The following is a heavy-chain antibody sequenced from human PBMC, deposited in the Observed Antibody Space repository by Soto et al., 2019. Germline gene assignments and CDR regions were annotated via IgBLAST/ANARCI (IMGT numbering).Heavy chain of an antibody. V-gene: IGHV3-23*01. D-gene: IGHD6-13*01. Sequence: VQLLDSGGGVVQPGGSLRLSCAASGFTFSSYAMNWVRQAPGKGLEWVSVISGSGGSTYYADSVKGRFTISRDNSKNTLYLQMNSLRAEDTAVYYCARRGPGTYFDYWGQGTLVTVSS. J-gene: IGHJ4*02. CDR3: ARRGPGTYFDY. CDR2: ISGSGGST. CDR1: GFTFSSYA.